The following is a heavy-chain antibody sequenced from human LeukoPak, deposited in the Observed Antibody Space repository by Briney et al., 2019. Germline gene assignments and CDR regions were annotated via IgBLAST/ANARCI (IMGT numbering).Heavy chain of an antibody. J-gene: IGHJ3*02. D-gene: IGHD2-2*01. Sequence: PSETLSLTCTVSGGSICSGGYDWSWIRQHAGKGLEWIGYMYDSGSTYYNPSLKSRVTISVDTSKNQFSLKLSSVTAADTAVYYCARVKPGYCSSTSCYGDAFDIWGQGTMVTVSS. CDR2: MYDSGST. CDR3: ARVKPGYCSSTSCYGDAFDI. V-gene: IGHV4-31*03. CDR1: GGSICSGGYD.